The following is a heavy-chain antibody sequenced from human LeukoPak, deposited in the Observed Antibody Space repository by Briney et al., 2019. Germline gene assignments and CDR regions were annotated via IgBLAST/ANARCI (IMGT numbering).Heavy chain of an antibody. Sequence: SETLSLTCTVSGVSFSSSAYYWGWIRQPPGKGLEWIGTIYNSGSAYYSPSLKGRVTISVDTSKNQFSLKLSSATAADTAVYYCARRVYCSSTSCYTAIYYFDYWGQGTLVTVSS. CDR3: ARRVYCSSTSCYTAIYYFDY. CDR2: IYNSGSA. J-gene: IGHJ4*02. D-gene: IGHD2-2*02. CDR1: GVSFSSSAYY. V-gene: IGHV4-39*01.